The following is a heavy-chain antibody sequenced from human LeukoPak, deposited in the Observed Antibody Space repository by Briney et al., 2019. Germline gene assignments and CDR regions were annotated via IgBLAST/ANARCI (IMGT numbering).Heavy chain of an antibody. V-gene: IGHV4-59*01. Sequence: SETLSLTCTVSGGSISSYYWSWLRQPPGKGLEWIGYIYYSGSTNYNPSLKSRVTISVDTSKNQFSLKLSSVTAADTAVYYCARNVRGVTENWFDPWGQGTLVTVSS. D-gene: IGHD3-10*01. J-gene: IGHJ5*02. CDR1: GGSISSYY. CDR3: ARNVRGVTENWFDP. CDR2: IYYSGST.